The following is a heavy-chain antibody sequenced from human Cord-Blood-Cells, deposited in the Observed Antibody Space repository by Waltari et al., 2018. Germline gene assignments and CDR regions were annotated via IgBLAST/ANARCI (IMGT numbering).Heavy chain of an antibody. V-gene: IGHV3-30*04. CDR1: GFTFGSYA. Sequence: QVQLVESGGGVVQPGRSLRLPCAASGFTFGSYALHWVRQAPGKGLEWAEFISYDGSNKYYADSVKGRFTISRDNSKNTLYLQMNSLRAEDTAVYYCASGDRVLGHYFDYWGQGTLVTVSS. J-gene: IGHJ4*02. CDR3: ASGDRVLGHYFDY. CDR2: ISYDGSNK. D-gene: IGHD2-8*02.